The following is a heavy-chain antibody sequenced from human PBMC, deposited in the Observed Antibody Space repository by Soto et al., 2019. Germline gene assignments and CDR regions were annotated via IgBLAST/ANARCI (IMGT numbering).Heavy chain of an antibody. V-gene: IGHV1-69*08. CDR3: AREDRDRETGLVPADIDGMDV. D-gene: IGHD2-2*01. CDR1: GGTFSRYS. CDR2: IMPVFGIA. Sequence: QVQLVQSGAEVKKPGSSVKVSCKASGGTFSRYSFTWVRQAPGHGLEWMGRIMPVFGIASYAQKFQGRVTNTADESRSTAYMEMSSLRSEDTAVYYCAREDRDRETGLVPADIDGMDVWGQGTTVTVSS. J-gene: IGHJ6*02.